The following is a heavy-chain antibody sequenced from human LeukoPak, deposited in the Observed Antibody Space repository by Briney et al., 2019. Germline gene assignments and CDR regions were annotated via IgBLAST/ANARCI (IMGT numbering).Heavy chain of an antibody. CDR2: IIPIFGTA. J-gene: IGHJ4*02. D-gene: IGHD4-17*01. CDR3: ARGGTVTTRPDY. Sequence: ASVEVSXKASGGTFSSYAISWVRQAPGQGLEWMGGIIPIFGTANYAQKFQGRVTITTDESTSTAYMELSSLRSEDTAVYYCARGGTVTTRPDYWGQGTLVTVSS. CDR1: GGTFSSYA. V-gene: IGHV1-69*05.